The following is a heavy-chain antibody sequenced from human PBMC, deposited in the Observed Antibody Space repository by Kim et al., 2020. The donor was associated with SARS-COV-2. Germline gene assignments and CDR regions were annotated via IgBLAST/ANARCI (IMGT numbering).Heavy chain of an antibody. D-gene: IGHD6-19*01. CDR3: ARSYSSGWCYFDD. Sequence: YAKSVKGRFNIARDNAKNPLYLQMNSLRAEDTAVYYCARSYSSGWCYFDDWGQGTLVTVSS. V-gene: IGHV3-21*01. J-gene: IGHJ4*02.